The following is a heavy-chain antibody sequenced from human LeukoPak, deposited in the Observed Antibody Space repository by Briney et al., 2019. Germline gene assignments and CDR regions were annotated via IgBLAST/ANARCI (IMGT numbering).Heavy chain of an antibody. D-gene: IGHD2/OR15-2a*01. Sequence: SGPTLVKPTQTLTLTCTFSGFSLSTSAVGVGWIRQPPGKALEWLALFYGDDDNRYSPSLKSRLTITKDTSKSQVVLTMTNMDPVDTGTYYCAHKKNSNAFDMWGQGTMVTVSS. V-gene: IGHV2-5*02. CDR3: AHKKNSNAFDM. CDR1: GFSLSTSAVG. J-gene: IGHJ3*02. CDR2: FYGDDDN.